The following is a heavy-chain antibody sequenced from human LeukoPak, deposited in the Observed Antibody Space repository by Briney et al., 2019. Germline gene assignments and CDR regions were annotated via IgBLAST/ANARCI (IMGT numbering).Heavy chain of an antibody. CDR1: GFTFDDYA. CDR3: AKDRRGYSSSTGHY. CDR2: ISWNSGSI. Sequence: GRSLRLSCAASGFTFDDYAMHWVRQAPGKGLEWVSGISWNSGSIGYADSVKGRFTISRDNAKNSLYLQMNSLRAEDTALYYCAKDRRGYSSSTGHYWGQGTLVTVSS. D-gene: IGHD6-13*01. J-gene: IGHJ4*02. V-gene: IGHV3-9*01.